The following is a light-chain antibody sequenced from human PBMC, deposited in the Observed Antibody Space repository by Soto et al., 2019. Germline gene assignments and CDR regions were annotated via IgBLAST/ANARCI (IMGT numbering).Light chain of an antibody. Sequence: EIVLTQSPGTLFLSPGERATLSCRASQSVSSNYLAWYQQKPGQAPRLLIYGASTRATGIPDRFSGSGSGTDFTLTISRLEPEDFAVYYCQQYGSSASITFGQGTRLGI. CDR2: GAS. V-gene: IGKV3-20*01. J-gene: IGKJ5*01. CDR3: QQYGSSASIT. CDR1: QSVSSNY.